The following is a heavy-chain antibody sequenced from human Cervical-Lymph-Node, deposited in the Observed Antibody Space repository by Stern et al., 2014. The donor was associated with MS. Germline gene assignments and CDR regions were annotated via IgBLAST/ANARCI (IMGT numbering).Heavy chain of an antibody. Sequence: QVQLVQSGAEVKKPGSSVKVSCKASRDTFSHSALSWLRQAPGQGLEWMGGIIPMLGTTSYAEKFQGRVTITADRSTNIAYMELRSLKLDDSAVYFCARDQGDYGSGSEDSWFDPWGQGTRVTVSS. V-gene: IGHV1-69*06. CDR3: ARDQGDYGSGSEDSWFDP. CDR1: RDTFSHSA. D-gene: IGHD3-10*01. J-gene: IGHJ5*02. CDR2: IIPMLGTT.